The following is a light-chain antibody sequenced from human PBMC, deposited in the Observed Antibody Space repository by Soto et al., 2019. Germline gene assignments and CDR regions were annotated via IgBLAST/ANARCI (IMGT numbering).Light chain of an antibody. CDR2: GAS. Sequence: EIVLTQSPGTLSLSPGERATLSCRASQSISSNYFAWYQQKPGQAPRVLIYGASSRATGIPDRFSGSGSGTDFTLTISRLEPEDSAVDYCQQYGRSPPLLTFGGGTKVEIK. J-gene: IGKJ4*01. CDR1: QSISSNY. V-gene: IGKV3-20*01. CDR3: QQYGRSPPLLT.